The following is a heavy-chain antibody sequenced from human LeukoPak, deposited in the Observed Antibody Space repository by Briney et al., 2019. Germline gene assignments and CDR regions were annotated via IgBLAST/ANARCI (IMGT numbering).Heavy chain of an antibody. CDR3: ARDRSDYSAGYFDY. D-gene: IGHD4-17*01. V-gene: IGHV1-69*13. J-gene: IGHJ4*02. Sequence: AVKVSCKASGGTFSSYAISWVRQAPGQGLEWMGGIIPIFGTANYAQKFQGRVTITADESTSTAYMELSSLRSEDTAVYYCARDRSDYSAGYFDYWGQGTLVTVSS. CDR2: IIPIFGTA. CDR1: GGTFSSYA.